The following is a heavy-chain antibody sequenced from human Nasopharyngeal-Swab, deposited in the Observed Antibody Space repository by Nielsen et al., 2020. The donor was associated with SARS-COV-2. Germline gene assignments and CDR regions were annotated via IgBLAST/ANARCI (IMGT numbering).Heavy chain of an antibody. J-gene: IGHJ5*02. CDR2: ISNNGGFT. Sequence: GESLKISCSASGFTFSSYAMHWVRQAPGKGLEYVSAISNNGGFTYYADSVKGRFTISRDNSKDTLYLQLSSLRAEDTALYYCVKEPYGSSGCFSDRWGQGTLVTVSS. V-gene: IGHV3-64D*06. CDR1: GFTFSSYA. CDR3: VKEPYGSSGCFSDR. D-gene: IGHD3-22*01.